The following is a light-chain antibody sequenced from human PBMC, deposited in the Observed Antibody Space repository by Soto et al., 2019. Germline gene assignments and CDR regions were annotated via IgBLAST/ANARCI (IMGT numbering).Light chain of an antibody. J-gene: IGKJ5*01. V-gene: IGKV2-30*01. Sequence: DVVMTQSPLSLHVTLAQPASISWRSSPSLIYSDGKTYLNWFKQRPGQSPRRLMYKVSNRDSGVQDRFSVSGSGTDFTLKIRRVEAEEVGVDDCMQGTHHFPFGHGTRLEIK. CDR2: KVS. CDR3: MQGTHHFP. CDR1: PSLIYSDGKTY.